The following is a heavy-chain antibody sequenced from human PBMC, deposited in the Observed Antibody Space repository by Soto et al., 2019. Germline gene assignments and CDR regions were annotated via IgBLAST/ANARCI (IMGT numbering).Heavy chain of an antibody. J-gene: IGHJ4*02. CDR3: ARGAYCSSTSCYSGEDYFDY. Sequence: QVQLVQSGAEVKKPGASVKVSCKASGYTFTSYYMHWVRQAPGQGLEWMGIINPSGGSTSYAQKFQGRVTMTRDTSTSTGYMELSSLRSEDTAVYYCARGAYCSSTSCYSGEDYFDYWGQGTLVTVSS. D-gene: IGHD2-2*02. V-gene: IGHV1-46*01. CDR1: GYTFTSYY. CDR2: INPSGGST.